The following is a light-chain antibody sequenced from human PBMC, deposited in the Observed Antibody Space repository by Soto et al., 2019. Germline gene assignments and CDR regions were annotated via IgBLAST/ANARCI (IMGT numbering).Light chain of an antibody. Sequence: QSVLTQPASVSGSPGQSITISCTGTSSDVGGYNYVSWYQHHPGKAPKLMIFDVSNRPSGVSNRFSGSKSGNTASLTISGLQPEDEADYYCSSYTPRNTRQIVFGTGTKVPV. V-gene: IGLV2-14*03. J-gene: IGLJ1*01. CDR3: SSYTPRNTRQIV. CDR2: DVS. CDR1: SSDVGGYNY.